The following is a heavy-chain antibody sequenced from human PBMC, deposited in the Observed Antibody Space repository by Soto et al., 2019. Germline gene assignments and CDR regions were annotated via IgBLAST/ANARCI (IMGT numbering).Heavy chain of an antibody. Sequence: QVQLVESGGGVVQPGRSLRLSCAASGFTFSSYAMHWVRQAPGKGLEWVAVISYDGISKHYADSVKGRFSISRDDSENTLYLQMNSLRAEDTAVYYCAKDGYLDTYYFDYCGQGTLVNVSS. CDR3: AKDGYLDTYYFDY. CDR1: GFTFSSYA. CDR2: ISYDGISK. V-gene: IGHV3-30-3*01. J-gene: IGHJ4*02. D-gene: IGHD3-9*01.